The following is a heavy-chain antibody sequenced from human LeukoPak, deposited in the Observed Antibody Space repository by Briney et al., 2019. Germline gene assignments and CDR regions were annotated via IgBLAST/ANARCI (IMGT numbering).Heavy chain of an antibody. Sequence: ASVKVSRKASGYTFTGYYMHWVRQAPGQGLEWMGRINPNSGGTNYAQKFQGRVTMTRDTSISTAYMELSRLRSDDTAVYYCARDTYGSGSYSSDYWGQGTLVTVSS. CDR3: ARDTYGSGSYSSDY. CDR1: GYTFTGYY. J-gene: IGHJ4*02. CDR2: INPNSGGT. V-gene: IGHV1-2*06. D-gene: IGHD3-10*01.